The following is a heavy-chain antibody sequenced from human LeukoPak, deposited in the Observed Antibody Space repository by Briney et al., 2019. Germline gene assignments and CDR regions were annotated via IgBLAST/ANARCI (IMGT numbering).Heavy chain of an antibody. CDR3: ARDAVAGRGGCWFDP. CDR1: GGSISSYY. Sequence: SETLSLTCTVSGGSISSYYWSWIRQPAGKGLEWIGRIYTSGSTNYNPSLKSRVTMSVDTSKNQFSLKLSSVTAADTAVYYCARDAVAGRGGCWFDPWGQGTLVTVSS. V-gene: IGHV4-4*07. J-gene: IGHJ5*02. CDR2: IYTSGST. D-gene: IGHD6-19*01.